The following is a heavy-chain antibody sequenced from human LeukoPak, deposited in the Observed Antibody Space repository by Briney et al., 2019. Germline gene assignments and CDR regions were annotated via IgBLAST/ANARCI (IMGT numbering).Heavy chain of an antibody. J-gene: IGHJ4*02. CDR3: ASGPHYQILTGYYKVRSHLDY. D-gene: IGHD3-9*01. Sequence: PGGSLRLSCAASGFTFSSYAMHWVRQAPGKGLEWVAVISYDESNKYYADSVKGRFTISRDNSKNTLYLQMNSLRAEDTAVYSCASGPHYQILTGYYKVRSHLDYWGQGILVTVSS. CDR2: ISYDESNK. V-gene: IGHV3-30*04. CDR1: GFTFSSYA.